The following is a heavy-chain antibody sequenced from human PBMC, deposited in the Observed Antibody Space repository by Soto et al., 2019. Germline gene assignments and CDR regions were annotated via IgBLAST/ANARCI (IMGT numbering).Heavy chain of an antibody. CDR2: IKSKTDGGTT. D-gene: IGHD6-13*01. J-gene: IGHJ3*02. V-gene: IGHV3-15*01. CDR1: GFTFSNAW. CDR3: TTDVWQQLVLIWNDLPPNAVKPLGEARNDAFDI. Sequence: PGGSLRLSCAASGFTFSNAWMSWVRQAPGKGLEWVGRIKSKTDGGTTDYAAPVKGRFTISRDDSKNTLYLQMNSLKTEDTAVYYCTTDVWQQLVLIWNDLPPNAVKPLGEARNDAFDIWGQGTMVTVSS.